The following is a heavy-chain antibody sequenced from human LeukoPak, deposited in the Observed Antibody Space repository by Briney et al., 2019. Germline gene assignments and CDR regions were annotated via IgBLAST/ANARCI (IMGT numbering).Heavy chain of an antibody. CDR2: IYHSGST. D-gene: IGHD5-18*01. J-gene: IGHJ2*01. V-gene: IGHV4-4*02. CDR1: GGSISSSNW. Sequence: SETLSLTCAVSGGSISSSNWWSWVRQPPGKGLGWIGEIYHSGSTNYNPSLKSRVTISVDKSKNQFSLKLSSVTAADTAVYYCARDRTVDSYGHWYFDLWGRGTLVTVSS. CDR3: ARDRTVDSYGHWYFDL.